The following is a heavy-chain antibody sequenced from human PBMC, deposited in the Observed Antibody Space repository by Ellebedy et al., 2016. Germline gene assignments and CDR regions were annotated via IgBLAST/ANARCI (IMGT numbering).Heavy chain of an antibody. CDR3: ARDQRSTSCYDY. CDR2: IYYSGST. J-gene: IGHJ4*02. V-gene: IGHV4-59*01. D-gene: IGHD2-2*01. Sequence: SETLSLXXSVSGGSISSYYWSWIRQPPGKGLEWIGYIYYSGSTYYNPSLRSRVTISVDTSKNQFSLKLSSVTAADTAVYYCARDQRSTSCYDYWGQGTLVTVSS. CDR1: GGSISSYY.